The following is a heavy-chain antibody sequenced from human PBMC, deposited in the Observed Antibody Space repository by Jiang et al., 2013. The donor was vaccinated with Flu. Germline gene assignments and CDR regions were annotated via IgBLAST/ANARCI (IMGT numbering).Heavy chain of an antibody. V-gene: IGHV4-39*01. CDR3: ARRPRYSSGLFDF. D-gene: IGHD6-19*01. J-gene: IGHJ4*02. CDR2: IYYSGTT. Sequence: QSLTCTVSGGSISSSNTLGWIRQPPGRGLEWIGNIYYSGTTYYNPSLKSRATQSVDTSKNQFSLKLRSVTAADTGVYYCARRPRYSSGLFDFWGQGTLVTASS. CDR1: GGSISSSNTL.